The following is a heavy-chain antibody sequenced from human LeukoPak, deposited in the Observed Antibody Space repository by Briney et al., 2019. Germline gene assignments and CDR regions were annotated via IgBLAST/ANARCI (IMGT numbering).Heavy chain of an antibody. V-gene: IGHV1-2*02. D-gene: IGHD3-9*01. CDR1: GYTFTGYY. CDR3: ARGRVRYFDWLSI. CDR2: INPNSGGT. Sequence: ASVKVSCKASGYTFTGYYMHWVRQAPGQGLEWMGWINPNSGGTNYAQKFQGRVTMTRDTSISAAYMELSRLRSDDTAVYYCARGRVRYFDWLSIWGQGTLVTVSS. J-gene: IGHJ4*02.